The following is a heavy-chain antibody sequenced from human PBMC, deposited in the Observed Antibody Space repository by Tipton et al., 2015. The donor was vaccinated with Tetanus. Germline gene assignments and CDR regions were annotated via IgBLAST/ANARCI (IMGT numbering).Heavy chain of an antibody. CDR1: GFTFSDYW. J-gene: IGHJ4*02. CDR3: ARDPHTIRTGNHRGFDY. D-gene: IGHD3-10*01. Sequence: VQLVQSGGGLVQPGGSLRLSCAASGFTFSDYWMTWVRQAPGKGLEWVANIKQDGNEKYHVDSVKGRFTISRDNGKNLLYLQMNSLRVEDTAVYYCARDPHTIRTGNHRGFDYWGQGTKVTVSS. CDR2: IKQDGNEK. V-gene: IGHV3-7*03.